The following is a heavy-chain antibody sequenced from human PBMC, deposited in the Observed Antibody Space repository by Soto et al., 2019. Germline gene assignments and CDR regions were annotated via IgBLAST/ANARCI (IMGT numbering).Heavy chain of an antibody. V-gene: IGHV3-33*01. J-gene: IGHJ6*02. D-gene: IGHD3-10*01. CDR2: IWYDGSNK. CDR3: ARDHHFGESSIGPGDDYYYGMDV. CDR1: AFTFSSYG. Sequence: LRLSCAASAFTFSSYGMHWLRQAPGKALEGVAFIWYDGSNKYYADSVKGRFTISRDNSKNTLYLQMNSLRAEDTAVYYCARDHHFGESSIGPGDDYYYGMDVWGQGTTVTVSS.